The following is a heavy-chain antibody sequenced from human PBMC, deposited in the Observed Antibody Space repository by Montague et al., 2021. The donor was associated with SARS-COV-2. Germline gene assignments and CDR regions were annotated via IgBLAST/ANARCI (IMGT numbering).Heavy chain of an antibody. D-gene: IGHD6-19*01. V-gene: IGHV4-39*01. CDR2: IYYSGST. CDR1: GGSISSSSYY. J-gene: IGHJ4*02. Sequence: SETLSLTCTLSGGSISSSSYYWGWIRQPPGKGLEWIGSIYYSGSTYYNPSLKSRVTISVDTSKNQFSLKLSSVTAADTAVYYCARYSSGWRVGGIDYWGQGTLVTVSS. CDR3: ARYSSGWRVGGIDY.